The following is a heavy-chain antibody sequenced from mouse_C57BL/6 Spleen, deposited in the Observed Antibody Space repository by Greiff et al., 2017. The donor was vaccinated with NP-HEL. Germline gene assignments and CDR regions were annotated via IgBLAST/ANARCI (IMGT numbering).Heavy chain of an antibody. J-gene: IGHJ4*01. CDR1: GYAFSSSW. CDR2: IYPGDGDT. D-gene: IGHD1-1*01. V-gene: IGHV1-82*01. CDR3: ARMGPYGSIAMDY. Sequence: LQESGPELVKPGASVKISCKASGYAFSSSWMNWVKQRPGKGLEWIGRIYPGDGDTNYNGKFKGKATLTADKSSSTAYMQLSSLTSEDSAVYFCARMGPYGSIAMDYWGQGTSVTVSS.